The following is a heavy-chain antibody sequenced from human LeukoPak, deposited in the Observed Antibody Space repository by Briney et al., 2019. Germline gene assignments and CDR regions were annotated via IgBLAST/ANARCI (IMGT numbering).Heavy chain of an antibody. D-gene: IGHD6-19*01. J-gene: IGHJ4*02. V-gene: IGHV4-38-2*02. CDR1: GYSISSGYY. CDR3: ARSVAVTGQFDF. CDR2: IYHSGST. Sequence: SETLSLTCTVSGYSISSGYYWGWIRQPPGKGLEWIGSIYHSGSTYYNPSLKSRVTISVDTSKNQFSLKLSSVTAADTAVYYCARSVAVTGQFDFWGQGTLVTVSS.